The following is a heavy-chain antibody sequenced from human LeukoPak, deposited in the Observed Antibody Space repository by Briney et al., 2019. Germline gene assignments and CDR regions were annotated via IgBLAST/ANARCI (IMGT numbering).Heavy chain of an antibody. V-gene: IGHV5-51*01. Sequence: GESLKISCKGSGYSFTSYWIAWVRQMPGKGLEWMGIIYPGDSDTRYRPSFQGQVTISVDNSISTAYLQWTSLKASDTAIYYCARPNWGRYYFDYWGQGTLVTVSS. CDR2: IYPGDSDT. D-gene: IGHD7-27*01. CDR1: GYSFTSYW. CDR3: ARPNWGRYYFDY. J-gene: IGHJ4*02.